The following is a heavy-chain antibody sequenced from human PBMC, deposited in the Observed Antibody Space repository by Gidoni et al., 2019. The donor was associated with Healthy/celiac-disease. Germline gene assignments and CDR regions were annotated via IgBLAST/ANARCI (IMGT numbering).Heavy chain of an antibody. J-gene: IGHJ4*02. CDR2: ISSSSSYI. D-gene: IGHD6-13*01. CDR3: ARSLYHIAAASYYFDY. CDR1: GFTFSSYS. V-gene: IGHV3-21*01. Sequence: EVQLVESGGGLVKPGGSLRRSCAASGFTFSSYSMNWVRQAPGKGLEWVSSISSSSSYIYYADSVKGRFTISRDNAKNSLYLQMNSLRAEDTAVYYCARSLYHIAAASYYFDYWGQGTLVTVSS.